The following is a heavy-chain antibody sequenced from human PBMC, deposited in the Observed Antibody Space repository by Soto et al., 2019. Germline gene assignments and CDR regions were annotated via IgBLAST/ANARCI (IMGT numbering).Heavy chain of an antibody. Sequence: EVQLVESGGGLVKPGGSLRLSCAASGFTFSNACMSWVRQAPGKGLEWVGRIKSKTDGGTTDYAAPVKGRFTISRDDSKNTLYLQMNSLKTEDTAVYYCTTSVPYSSSWYIAFDYWGQGTLVTVSS. D-gene: IGHD6-13*01. V-gene: IGHV3-15*01. CDR1: GFTFSNAC. CDR3: TTSVPYSSSWYIAFDY. CDR2: IKSKTDGGTT. J-gene: IGHJ4*02.